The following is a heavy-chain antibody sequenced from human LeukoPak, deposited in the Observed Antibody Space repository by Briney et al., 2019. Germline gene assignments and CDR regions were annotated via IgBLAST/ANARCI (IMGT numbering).Heavy chain of an antibody. Sequence: SETLSLTCAVSGGSISSSNWWSWVRQPPGKGLEWIGEIYHSGSTNYNPSLKSRVTISVDTSKNQFSLNPTSVTAADTAVYYCARFTPQGYGWGGYNRFDPWGQGTLVTVSS. CDR3: ARFTPQGYGWGGYNRFDP. D-gene: IGHD3-16*01. J-gene: IGHJ5*02. V-gene: IGHV4-4*02. CDR1: GGSISSSNW. CDR2: IYHSGST.